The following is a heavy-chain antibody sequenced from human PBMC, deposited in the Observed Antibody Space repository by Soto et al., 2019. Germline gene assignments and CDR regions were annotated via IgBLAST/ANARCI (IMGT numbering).Heavy chain of an antibody. CDR2: IYYSGST. CDR1: GGSISSYY. D-gene: IGHD3-16*02. J-gene: IGHJ5*02. Sequence: QVQLQESGPGLVKPSETLSLTCTVSGGSISSYYWSWIRQPPGKGLEWIGYIYYSGSTNYNPSLKSRVTISVDTSKNQFSLKLSSVTAADTAVYYCATSIMITFGGVIVPSWFDPWGQGTLVTVSS. CDR3: ATSIMITFGGVIVPSWFDP. V-gene: IGHV4-59*08.